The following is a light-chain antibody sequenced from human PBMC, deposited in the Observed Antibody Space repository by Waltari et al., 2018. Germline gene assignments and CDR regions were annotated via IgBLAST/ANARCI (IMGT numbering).Light chain of an antibody. CDR1: PSVGIY. CDR2: DAA. V-gene: IGKV3-11*01. Sequence: EIVLTQSPATLSLSPGARATLYCKASPSVGIYLAWFQQKLVQPPRLLIYDAANGATGIPARFSGSVFGTDFTLTISSLEAEDFALYYCQQRNNWPPENTFGQVTKLEMK. CDR3: QQRNNWPPENT. J-gene: IGKJ2*01.